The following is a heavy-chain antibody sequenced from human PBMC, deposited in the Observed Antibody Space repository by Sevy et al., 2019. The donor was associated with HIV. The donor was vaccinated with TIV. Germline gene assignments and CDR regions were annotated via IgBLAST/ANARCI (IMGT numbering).Heavy chain of an antibody. J-gene: IGHJ3*02. Sequence: SETLSLTCTVSGGSVSSGSYYWSWIRQPPGKGLEWIGYIYYSGSTNHNPSLKSRVTISVDTSKNQFSLKLSSVTAADTAVYYCAGQGYCSGGSCYVAFDIWGQGTMVTVSS. CDR3: AGQGYCSGGSCYVAFDI. CDR1: GGSVSSGSYY. CDR2: IYYSGST. V-gene: IGHV4-61*01. D-gene: IGHD2-15*01.